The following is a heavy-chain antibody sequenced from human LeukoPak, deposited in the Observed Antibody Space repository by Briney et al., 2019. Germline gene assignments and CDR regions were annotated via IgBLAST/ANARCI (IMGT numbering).Heavy chain of an antibody. Sequence: SETLSLTCTVSGGSISSSSYYWGWIRQPPGKGLKWIGSIYYSGSTNYNPSLKSRVTISVDTSKNQFSLKLSSVTAADTAVYYCARGGDKLWFGELWDHYYYYYMDVWGKGTTVTISS. CDR3: ARGGDKLWFGELWDHYYYYYMDV. D-gene: IGHD3-10*01. V-gene: IGHV4-39*07. J-gene: IGHJ6*03. CDR1: GGSISSSSYY. CDR2: IYYSGST.